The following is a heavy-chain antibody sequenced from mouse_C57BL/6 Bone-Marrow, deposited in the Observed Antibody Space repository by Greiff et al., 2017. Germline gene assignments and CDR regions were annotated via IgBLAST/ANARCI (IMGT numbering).Heavy chain of an antibody. CDR2: ISSGSSTT. CDR3: ARRWFAF. Sequence: EVKLVESGGGLVKPGGSLKLSCAASGFTFSDYGMHWVRQAPEKGLEWVAYISSGSSTTYYADTVKGRFTISRDNAKNTLFLQMTSLRSEDTAMXYCARRWFAFWGQGTLVTVSA. V-gene: IGHV5-17*01. J-gene: IGHJ3*01. CDR1: GFTFSDYG.